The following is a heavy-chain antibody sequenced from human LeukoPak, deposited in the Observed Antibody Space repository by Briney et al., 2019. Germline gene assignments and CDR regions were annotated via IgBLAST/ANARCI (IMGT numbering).Heavy chain of an antibody. Sequence: PSETLSLTCAVYGGSFSGYYWSWIRQPPGKGLEWIGNFYGSGNTNYNASLKSRVTISVDMSKNQLSLNLSSVTAADTAVYYCARLRSGWYYFDYWGQGALVTVSA. CDR3: ARLRSGWYYFDY. CDR1: GGSFSGYY. J-gene: IGHJ4*02. D-gene: IGHD6-13*01. CDR2: FYGSGNT. V-gene: IGHV4-34*01.